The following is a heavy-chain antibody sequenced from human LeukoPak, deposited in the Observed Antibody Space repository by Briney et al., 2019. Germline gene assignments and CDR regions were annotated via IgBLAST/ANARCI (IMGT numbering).Heavy chain of an antibody. CDR3: ARDTHLWFGELLYSFDY. V-gene: IGHV1-18*01. J-gene: IGHJ4*02. CDR1: GYTFTSYG. CDR2: ISAYNGNT. Sequence: GASVKVSCKASGYTFTSYGISWVRQAPGQGLEWMGWISAYNGNTNYAQKLQGRVTMTTDTSTSTAYMELRSLRSDDTAVYYCARDTHLWFGELLYSFDYWGQGTLVTVSS. D-gene: IGHD3-10*01.